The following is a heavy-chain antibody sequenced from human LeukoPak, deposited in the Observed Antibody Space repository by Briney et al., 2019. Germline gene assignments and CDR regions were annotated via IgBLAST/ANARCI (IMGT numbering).Heavy chain of an antibody. CDR2: INSDGCST. V-gene: IGHV3-74*01. D-gene: IGHD7-27*01. CDR3: ATGPGYYYDY. J-gene: IGHJ4*02. CDR1: GFTFSSYW. Sequence: GGSLRLSCATSGFTFSSYWMHWVRQAPGKGLVWVSRINSDGCSTTYADSVKGRFTISRDNAKNTVYLQMNSLRAEDTAVYYCATGPGYYYDYWGQGTLVTVSS.